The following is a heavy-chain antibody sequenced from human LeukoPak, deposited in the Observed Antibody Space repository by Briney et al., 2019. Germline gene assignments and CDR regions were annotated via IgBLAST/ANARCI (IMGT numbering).Heavy chain of an antibody. J-gene: IGHJ4*02. V-gene: IGHV3-33*01. CDR3: ARELSMVRGVNDY. CDR2: IWYDGSNK. D-gene: IGHD3-10*01. CDR1: GFTFSSYG. Sequence: PGGSLRLSCVASGFTFSSYGMHWVRQAPGKGLEWVAVIWYDGSNKYYADSVKGRFTISRDNSKNTLYLQMNSLRAEDTAVYYCARELSMVRGVNDYWGQGTLVTVSS.